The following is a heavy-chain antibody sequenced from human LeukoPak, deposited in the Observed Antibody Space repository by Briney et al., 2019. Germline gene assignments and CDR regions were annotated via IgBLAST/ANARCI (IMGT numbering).Heavy chain of an antibody. J-gene: IGHJ4*02. V-gene: IGHV1-2*02. CDR3: ARAGGSYCTNGVCSTDYFDY. D-gene: IGHD2-8*01. CDR2: INPNSGGT. Sequence: ASVKVSCKASGYTFTGYYMHWVRQAPGQGLEWMEWINPNSGGTNYAQKFQGRVTMTRDTSISTAYMELSRLRSDDTAVYYCARAGGSYCTNGVCSTDYFDYWGQGTLVTVSS. CDR1: GYTFTGYY.